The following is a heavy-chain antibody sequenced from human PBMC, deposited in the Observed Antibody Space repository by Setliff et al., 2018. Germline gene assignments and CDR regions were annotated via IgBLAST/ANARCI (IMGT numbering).Heavy chain of an antibody. J-gene: IGHJ3*01. D-gene: IGHD3-22*01. CDR2: IKEDGSEK. CDR3: ARDRWKVIVNRGDDAFDL. CDR1: RFTFSNYW. Sequence: GGSMRLSCAASRFTFSNYWMSWVRQAPGKGLEWVANIKEDGSEKYYVDSVKGRFTISRDNAKNSLDLQMNNLRDEDTAVYYCARDRWKVIVNRGDDAFDLWGQGTMVTVSS. V-gene: IGHV3-7*01.